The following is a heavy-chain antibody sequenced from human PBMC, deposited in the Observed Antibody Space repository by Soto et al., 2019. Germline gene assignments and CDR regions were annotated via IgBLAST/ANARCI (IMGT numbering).Heavy chain of an antibody. Sequence: ASVKVSCKASGYTFTSYYMHWVRQAPGQGLEWMGIINPSGGSTSYAQKFQGRVTMTRDTSTSTVYMELSSLRSEDTAVYYCARNFFSIVGATTRITLETYSDWFDPWGQGTLVTVSS. J-gene: IGHJ5*02. V-gene: IGHV1-46*01. D-gene: IGHD1-26*01. CDR1: GYTFTSYY. CDR2: INPSGGST. CDR3: ARNFFSIVGATTRITLETYSDWFDP.